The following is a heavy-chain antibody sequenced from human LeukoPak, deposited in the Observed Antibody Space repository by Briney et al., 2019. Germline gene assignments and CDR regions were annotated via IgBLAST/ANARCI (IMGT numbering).Heavy chain of an antibody. Sequence: PGGSLRLSCAASGFTFSSYAMHWVRQAPGKGLEWVAVISYDGSNKYYADSVKGRFTISRDNYKNTLYLQMNSLRAEDTAVYYCARDTVSSSWYYFDYWGQGTLVTVSS. D-gene: IGHD6-13*01. J-gene: IGHJ4*02. V-gene: IGHV3-30*04. CDR2: ISYDGSNK. CDR1: GFTFSSYA. CDR3: ARDTVSSSWYYFDY.